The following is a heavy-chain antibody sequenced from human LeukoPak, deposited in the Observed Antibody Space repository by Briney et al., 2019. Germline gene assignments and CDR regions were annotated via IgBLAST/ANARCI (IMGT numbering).Heavy chain of an antibody. CDR3: ARGRIDYGGKNWFDP. CDR1: GGSFSGYY. Sequence: SETLSLTCAVYGGSFSGYYWSWIRQPSGKGLEWIGEINHSGSTNYNPSLKSRVTISVDTSKNQFSLKLSSVTAADTAVYYCARGRIDYGGKNWFDPWGQGTLVTVSS. V-gene: IGHV4-34*01. CDR2: INHSGST. D-gene: IGHD4-23*01. J-gene: IGHJ5*02.